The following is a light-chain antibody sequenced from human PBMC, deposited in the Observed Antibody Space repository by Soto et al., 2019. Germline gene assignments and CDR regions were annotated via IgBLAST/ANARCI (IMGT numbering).Light chain of an antibody. V-gene: IGLV1-44*01. CDR3: AAWDDSLNGPWF. CDR1: SSNIGSDS. J-gene: IGLJ3*02. CDR2: TTT. Sequence: QSVLTQAPSASGTPGQRVTISCSGSSSNIGSDSVNWYQQRPGTAPRLLIYTTTQRPSGVPDRFSGSESGTSASLTISGLQSEDEADYYCAAWDDSLNGPWFFGGGTKLTVL.